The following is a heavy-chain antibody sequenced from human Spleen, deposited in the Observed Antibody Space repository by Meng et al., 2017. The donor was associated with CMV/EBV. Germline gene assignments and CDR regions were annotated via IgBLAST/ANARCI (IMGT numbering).Heavy chain of an antibody. Sequence: SPYYWGWIRQPPGKGLEWIGSISYSGSSSYSPSLKSRLTISVDTSKNHFSLNLSSVTAADTAVYFCARANFYDSGAYYSPSYFFDYWGQGTLVTVSS. CDR2: ISYSGSS. CDR1: SPYY. J-gene: IGHJ4*02. V-gene: IGHV4-39*07. CDR3: ARANFYDSGAYYSPSYFFDY. D-gene: IGHD3-22*01.